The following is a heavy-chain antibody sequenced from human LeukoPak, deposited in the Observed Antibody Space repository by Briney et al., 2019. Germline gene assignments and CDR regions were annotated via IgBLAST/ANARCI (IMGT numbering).Heavy chain of an antibody. Sequence: SETLSLTCTVSGGSISSYYWSWIRQPPGQGLEWIGYIYYSGSTNYNPSLKSRVTISVDTSKNQFSLKLSSVTAADTAVYYCARDHGGYYFDYWGQGTLVTVSS. CDR1: GGSISSYY. J-gene: IGHJ4*02. CDR3: ARDHGGYYFDY. V-gene: IGHV4-59*01. CDR2: IYYSGST.